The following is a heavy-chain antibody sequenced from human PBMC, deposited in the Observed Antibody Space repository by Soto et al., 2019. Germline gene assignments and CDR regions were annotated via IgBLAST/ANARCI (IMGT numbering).Heavy chain of an antibody. CDR1: GYTFTSYA. D-gene: IGHD3-22*01. CDR3: ARDHDPWLYYGMHV. CDR2: INAGNGNT. J-gene: IGHJ6*02. V-gene: IGHV1-3*01. Sequence: ASVKVSCKASGYTFTSYAMHWVRQAPGQRLEWMGWINAGNGNTKYSQKFQGRVTITRDTSASTAYMELSSLRSEDTAVYYCARDHDPWLYYGMHVWGQGTTVTVSS.